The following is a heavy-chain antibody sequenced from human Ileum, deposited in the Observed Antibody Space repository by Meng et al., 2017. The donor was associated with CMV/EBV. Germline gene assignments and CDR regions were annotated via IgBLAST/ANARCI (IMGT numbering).Heavy chain of an antibody. CDR2: ISVHHGNT. J-gene: IGHJ4*02. CDR3: ARDNWGYDY. V-gene: IGHV1-18*01. D-gene: IGHD7-27*01. CDR1: GYTFTNHN. Sequence: QVYRVQSGTGVKKPGASVKVSCKTSGYTFTNHNIAWVRQAPGQGLEWMGWISVHHGNTDYAQKYQDRVTMTRDTSTNTAYMELRSLTSDDTAMYYCARDNWGYDYWGQGTLVTVSS.